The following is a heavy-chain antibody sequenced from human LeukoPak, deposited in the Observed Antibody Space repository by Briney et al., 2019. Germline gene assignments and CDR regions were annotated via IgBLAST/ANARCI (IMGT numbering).Heavy chain of an antibody. Sequence: GGSLRLSCAESGFTFNSYFMSWVRQAPGKGLEWVANIKQDGSEKSYVDSVKGRFTISRDNAKNSLYLQMNSLRAEDTAVYYCARDRYYYDSSGYYRTMYYFDYWGQGTLVTVSS. CDR1: GFTFNSYF. CDR2: IKQDGSEK. CDR3: ARDRYYYDSSGYYRTMYYFDY. J-gene: IGHJ4*02. V-gene: IGHV3-7*01. D-gene: IGHD3-22*01.